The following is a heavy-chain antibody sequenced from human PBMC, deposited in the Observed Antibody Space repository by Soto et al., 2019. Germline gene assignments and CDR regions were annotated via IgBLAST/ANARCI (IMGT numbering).Heavy chain of an antibody. Sequence: PSETLSLTCTVSGGSISSGDYYWSWIRQPPGKGLEWIGYIYYSGSTYYNPSLKSRVTISVDTSKNQFSLKLSSVTAADTAVYYCSQVGPGNWFDPWGQGTLVTVS. CDR1: GGSISSGDYY. V-gene: IGHV4-30-4*01. CDR3: SQVGPGNWFDP. J-gene: IGHJ5*02. CDR2: IYYSGST. D-gene: IGHD1-26*01.